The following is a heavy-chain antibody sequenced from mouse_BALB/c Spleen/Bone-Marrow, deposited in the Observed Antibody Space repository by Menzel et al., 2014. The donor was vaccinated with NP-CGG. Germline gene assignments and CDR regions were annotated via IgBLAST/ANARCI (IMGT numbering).Heavy chain of an antibody. J-gene: IGHJ2*01. V-gene: IGHV4-1*02. CDR3: ARLGYYGYFVD. Sequence: EVHLVESGGGLVQPGGSLKLSCAASGFDFRRYWMSRVRQAPGKGLEWIGEINPESSTINYTPSLKDKFIISRDNAKNTLYLQMSKVRSEDTALYYCARLGYYGYFVDWGQGTTLTVSS. CDR1: GFDFRRYW. CDR2: INPESSTI. D-gene: IGHD2-3*01.